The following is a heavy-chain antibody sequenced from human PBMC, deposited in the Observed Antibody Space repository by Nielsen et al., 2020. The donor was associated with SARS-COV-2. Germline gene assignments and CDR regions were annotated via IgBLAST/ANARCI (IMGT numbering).Heavy chain of an antibody. CDR3: ARGRRLGTTIFDY. J-gene: IGHJ4*02. D-gene: IGHD1-14*01. CDR1: GFTFDDYA. Sequence: SLKISCAASGFTFDDYAMHWVRQAPGKGLEWVSGISWNSGSIAYADSVKGRFTISRDNAKNSLHLQMNSLRAEDTAFYYCARGRRLGTTIFDYWGQGTLVTVSS. V-gene: IGHV3-9*01. CDR2: ISWNSGSI.